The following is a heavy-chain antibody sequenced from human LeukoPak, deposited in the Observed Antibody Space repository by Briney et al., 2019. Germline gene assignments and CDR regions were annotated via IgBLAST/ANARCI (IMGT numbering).Heavy chain of an antibody. CDR1: GGSITSRNYY. J-gene: IGHJ6*03. CDR3: ATLLLYSYHMDV. V-gene: IGHV4-39*01. Sequence: SETLSLTCTVSGGSITSRNYYWGWIRQPPGKGLAWIGSIFYSGSIYYNRSLKTRLTISVDTSRNQFSLKLTSVTAADTAVYYCATLLLYSYHMDVWGKGTTVTVPS. D-gene: IGHD3-22*01. CDR2: IFYSGSI.